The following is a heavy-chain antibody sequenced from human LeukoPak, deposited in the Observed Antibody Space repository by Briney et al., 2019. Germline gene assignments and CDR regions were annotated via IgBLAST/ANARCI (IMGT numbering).Heavy chain of an antibody. CDR1: GGSFSGYY. D-gene: IGHD5-24*01. Sequence: SETLSLTCAVYGGSFSGYYWSWIRQPPGKGLEWIGEINHSGSTHYNPSLKSRVTISLDTCKNQFSLKLSSVTAADTAVYYCARGRDDYVGYKVSYNFDYWGLGTLVTVSS. CDR3: ARGRDDYVGYKVSYNFDY. V-gene: IGHV4-34*01. CDR2: INHSGST. J-gene: IGHJ4*02.